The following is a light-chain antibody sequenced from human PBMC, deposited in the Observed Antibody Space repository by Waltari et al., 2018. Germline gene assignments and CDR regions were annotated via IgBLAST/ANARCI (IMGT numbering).Light chain of an antibody. V-gene: IGKV3-11*01. Sequence: EIVLTQSPATLSLSVGEKATLSCRASQSVDWYLAWYQQKPGQAPRLLIYDVSNRATGIPARFSGSGSDTDFTLTISSLEPEDFAVYFCQQRRNWPLTFGGGTKVEIK. CDR3: QQRRNWPLT. CDR1: QSVDWY. J-gene: IGKJ4*01. CDR2: DVS.